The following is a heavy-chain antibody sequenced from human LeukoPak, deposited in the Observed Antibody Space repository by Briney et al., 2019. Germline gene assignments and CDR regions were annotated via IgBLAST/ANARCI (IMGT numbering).Heavy chain of an antibody. V-gene: IGHV4-30-2*01. J-gene: IGHJ5*02. CDR3: ARFYGDNKNWVAP. D-gene: IGHD4-17*01. Sequence: PSQTLSLTCAVSGGSISSGGYSWSWIRQPPGKGLEWIGYIYHSGSTYYNPSLKSRVTISVDRSKSQFSLKLSSVTAADTAVYFSARFYGDNKNWVAPWGQGTLVTVSS. CDR1: GGSISSGGYS. CDR2: IYHSGST.